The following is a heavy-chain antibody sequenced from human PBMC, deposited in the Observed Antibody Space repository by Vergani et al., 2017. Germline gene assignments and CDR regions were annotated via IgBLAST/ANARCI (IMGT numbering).Heavy chain of an antibody. CDR1: GFTFDDYA. CDR3: AKDIIKFSTGIEAFDI. V-gene: IGHV3-43D*03. CDR2: ISWDGGST. D-gene: IGHD1-14*01. J-gene: IGHJ3*02. Sequence: EVQLVESGGGLVQPGGSLRLSCAASGFTFDDYAMHWVRQAPGKGLEWVSLISWDGGSTYYADSVKGRFTISKDNSKNSLYLQMNSLRAEDTALYYCAKDIIKFSTGIEAFDIWGQGTMVTVSS.